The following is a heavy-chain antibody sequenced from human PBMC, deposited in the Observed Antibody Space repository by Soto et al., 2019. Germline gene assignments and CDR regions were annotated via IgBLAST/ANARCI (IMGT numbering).Heavy chain of an antibody. CDR3: ARGEDYYFYYGMDV. J-gene: IGHJ6*02. Sequence: GGSLRLSCAASGFTFSNYAMHWVRQAPGKGLEWVALISYDGGNKYYADSVKGRFTISRDTSKNTLDLQMNSLRVEDTVVYYCARGEDYYFYYGMDVWGQGTTVTVSS. CDR1: GFTFSNYA. CDR2: ISYDGGNK. V-gene: IGHV3-30-3*01.